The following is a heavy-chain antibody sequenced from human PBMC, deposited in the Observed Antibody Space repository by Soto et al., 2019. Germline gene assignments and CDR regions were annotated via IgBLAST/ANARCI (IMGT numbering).Heavy chain of an antibody. Sequence: GGSLRLSCAASGFTFSSYSMNWVRQAPGKGLEWVSSISSSSSSYIYYADSVKGRFTISRDNAKNSLYLQMNSLRAEDTAVYYCATRADVYYYYGMDVWGQGTTVTVSS. CDR2: ISSSSSSYI. J-gene: IGHJ6*02. CDR1: GFTFSSYS. V-gene: IGHV3-21*01. CDR3: ATRADVYYYYGMDV.